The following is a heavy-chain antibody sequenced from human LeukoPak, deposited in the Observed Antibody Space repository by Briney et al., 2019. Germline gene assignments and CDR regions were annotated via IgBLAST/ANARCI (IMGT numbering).Heavy chain of an antibody. J-gene: IGHJ4*02. V-gene: IGHV3-21*01. CDR3: ARVQTPYYGGDEIAY. Sequence: GGSLRISCAGSEFTFNNYAMNWVRQAPGKGLEWVSSISSSSSYIYYADSVKGRFIISRDNAKNSLYLQVNSLRAEDTAVYYCARVQTPYYGGDEIAYWGQGTLVTVSS. CDR2: ISSSSSYI. CDR1: EFTFNNYA. D-gene: IGHD2-21*01.